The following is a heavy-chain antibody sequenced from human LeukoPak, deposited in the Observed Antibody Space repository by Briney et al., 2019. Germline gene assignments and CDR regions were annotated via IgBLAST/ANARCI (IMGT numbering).Heavy chain of an antibody. V-gene: IGHV3-48*02. Sequence: GGSLRLSCVASGFTFSAYSMNWVRQAPGKGLEWLSYIDSSSGSIYYADSVKGRFTISRDNAKNSLFLQMNSLRDEDTAVYYCAPAPYYYDMSDNYWGRGILVTVSS. CDR2: IDSSSGSI. D-gene: IGHD3-22*01. CDR3: APAPYYYDMSDNY. J-gene: IGHJ4*02. CDR1: GFTFSAYS.